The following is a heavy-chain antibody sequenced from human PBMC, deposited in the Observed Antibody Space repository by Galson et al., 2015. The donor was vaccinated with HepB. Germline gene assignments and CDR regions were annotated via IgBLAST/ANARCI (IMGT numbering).Heavy chain of an antibody. J-gene: IGHJ6*03. CDR3: ARDPSGQYHTPQGGSYYMNA. Sequence: SVKVSCKASGYSFIDHYVHWVRQAPGQGLEWMGWTSPTTGFTNYAQHFQGRVTMTRDTSINTAYMELSRLPSDDTAVYYCARDPSGQYHTPQGGSYYMNAWGERTTVTVSS. V-gene: IGHV1-2*02. D-gene: IGHD2-2*01. CDR2: TSPTTGFT. CDR1: GYSFIDHY.